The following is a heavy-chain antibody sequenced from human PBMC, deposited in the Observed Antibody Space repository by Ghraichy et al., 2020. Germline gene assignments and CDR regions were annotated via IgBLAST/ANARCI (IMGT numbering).Heavy chain of an antibody. D-gene: IGHD3-16*01. CDR3: ARDGVMGDQSSYYWYFEY. CDR1: GYTFHEYG. J-gene: IGHJ2*01. CDR2: ISANNGKT. Sequence: VKVSCNASGYTFHEYGISWLRQAPGKGLEWVGWISANNGKTSYAQKFQGRVTLTTDTSANTAYMMLTGLTSDDTAVYYCARDGVMGDQSSYYWYFEYWGRDGTLVTVSS. V-gene: IGHV1-18*01.